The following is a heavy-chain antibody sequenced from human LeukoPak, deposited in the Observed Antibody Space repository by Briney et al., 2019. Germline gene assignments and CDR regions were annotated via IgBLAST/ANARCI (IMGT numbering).Heavy chain of an antibody. D-gene: IGHD3-16*01. V-gene: IGHV4-34*01. J-gene: IGHJ4*02. CDR3: ARVRSYSLYFDY. CDR1: GGSFSGYY. Sequence: SETLSLTCAVYGGSFSGYYWSWIRQPPGKGLEWIGEINHSGSTNYNPSLKSRVTISVDTSKNQFSLKLSSVTAADTAVYCCARVRSYSLYFDYWGQGTPVTVSS. CDR2: INHSGST.